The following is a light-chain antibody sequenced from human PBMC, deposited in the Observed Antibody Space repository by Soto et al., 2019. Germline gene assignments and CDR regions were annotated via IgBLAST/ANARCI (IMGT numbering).Light chain of an antibody. CDR3: SSYAGSSTLYV. CDR2: EVS. CDR1: SNDGCDYNY. Sequence: QSVLTQPPSASGAPGQSVTISCTGTSNDGCDYNYVSWYQQHPGKAPKLMIYEVSKRPSGVPGRFSGSKSGNTDSLTVSGLQAEDEADYYCSSYAGSSTLYVFGTGTKVTVL. V-gene: IGLV2-8*01. J-gene: IGLJ1*01.